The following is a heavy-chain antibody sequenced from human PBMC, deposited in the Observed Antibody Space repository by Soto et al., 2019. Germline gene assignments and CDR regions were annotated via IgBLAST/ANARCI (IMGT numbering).Heavy chain of an antibody. J-gene: IGHJ4*02. V-gene: IGHV1-69*01. CDR1: GGTFSRHS. Sequence: QVEMVQSGAEVKKPGSSARVSCKVSGGTFSRHSISWVRQAPGQGLEWMGGIIPIFEATQYAQKFQGRLTISADESAASFHMDLSGLRPEATAIYYCARDLTAGRGSWGQGTLVTVS. D-gene: IGHD6-19*01. CDR2: IIPIFEAT. CDR3: ARDLTAGRGS.